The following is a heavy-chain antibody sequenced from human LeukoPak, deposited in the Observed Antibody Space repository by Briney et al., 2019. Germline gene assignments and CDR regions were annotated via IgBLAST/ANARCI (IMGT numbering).Heavy chain of an antibody. CDR2: IKQDGSEK. V-gene: IGHV3-7*04. CDR1: GFTFSNYW. Sequence: GGSLRLSCAASGFTFSNYWMSWVRQAPGKGLEWVANIKQDGSEKYYVDSVKGRFTISRDNAKNSLYLQMNSLRAEDTAVYYCARGSIAADIWGQGTMVTVSS. D-gene: IGHD6-13*01. J-gene: IGHJ3*02. CDR3: ARGSIAADI.